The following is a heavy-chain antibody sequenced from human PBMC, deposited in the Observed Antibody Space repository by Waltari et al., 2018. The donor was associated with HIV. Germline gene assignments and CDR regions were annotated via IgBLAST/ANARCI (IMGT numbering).Heavy chain of an antibody. CDR2: IKSKTDGGTT. J-gene: IGHJ3*02. Sequence: EVQLVESGGGLVKPGGSLRLSCAASGFPFTNAWMSWVSQAPGKGREWVGRIKSKTDGGTTDYTAPVKGRFTISRDDSKNTLYLQMSSLKTEDTAVYYCTTGRVYYDSSADDAFDIWGQGTVVTVSS. V-gene: IGHV3-15*01. D-gene: IGHD3-22*01. CDR3: TTGRVYYDSSADDAFDI. CDR1: GFPFTNAW.